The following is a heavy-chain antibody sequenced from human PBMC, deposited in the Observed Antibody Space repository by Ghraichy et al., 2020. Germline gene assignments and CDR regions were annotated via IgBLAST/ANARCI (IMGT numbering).Heavy chain of an antibody. J-gene: IGHJ6*02. CDR1: GFTFSDYG. CDR2: ISFTGNSK. D-gene: IGHD3-9*01. Sequence: GGSLRLSCVASGFTFSDYGFHWVRQAPGKGLEWVAFISFTGNSKFYADSVKGRFTISRDNARKTVDLQMDSLRVEDTALYFCAKDQDQTDTYFDWLLYHSFEMYVWGQGAAVTVAS. CDR3: AKDQDQTDTYFDWLLYHSFEMYV. V-gene: IGHV3-30*18.